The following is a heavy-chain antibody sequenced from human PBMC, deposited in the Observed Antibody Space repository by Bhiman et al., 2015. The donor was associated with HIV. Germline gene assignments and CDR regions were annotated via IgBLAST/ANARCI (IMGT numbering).Heavy chain of an antibody. CDR1: GFTFGSSW. V-gene: IGHV3-21*03. J-gene: IGHJ6*02. CDR3: AREYAGTGYYGMDV. D-gene: IGHD6-13*01. Sequence: EVQLVESGGGLVQSGGSLRLSCEASGFTFGSSWMHWVRQTPGKGLEWVSSISSSSSYIYYADSVKGRFTISRDNAKNSLYLQMNSLRAEDTAVYYCAREYAGTGYYGMDVWGQGTTVTVSS. CDR2: ISSSSSYI.